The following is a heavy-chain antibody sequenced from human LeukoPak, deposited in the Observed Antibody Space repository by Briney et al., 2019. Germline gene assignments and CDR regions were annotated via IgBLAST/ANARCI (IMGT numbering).Heavy chain of an antibody. CDR1: GFIFSNYG. Sequence: GGSLRLSCAGSGFIFSNYGIHWVRQAPGKGLEWVSFISTSSNYIYYADSVKGRFTISRDNAKNSLYLQMNSLRAEDTAVYYCARGEWSSSPFDSWGQGTLVTVSS. J-gene: IGHJ4*02. V-gene: IGHV3-21*01. CDR2: ISTSSNYI. D-gene: IGHD6-6*01. CDR3: ARGEWSSSPFDS.